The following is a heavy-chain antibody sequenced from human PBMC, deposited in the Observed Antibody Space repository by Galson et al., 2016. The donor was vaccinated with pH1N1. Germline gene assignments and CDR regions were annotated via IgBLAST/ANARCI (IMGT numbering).Heavy chain of an antibody. D-gene: IGHD6-13*01. CDR1: GSTFTNYW. CDR3: SRPQSLATPAFFFDS. V-gene: IGHV5-51*03. Sequence: QSGAEVKKPGESLKISCRASGSTFTNYWIGWVRQMPGKGLEWMAIIYPGDSDARYSPSFQGRVTISADKSISTAYLHWSSLKASDTAIYYCSRPQSLATPAFFFDSWGRGTLVTVSS. J-gene: IGHJ4*02. CDR2: IYPGDSDA.